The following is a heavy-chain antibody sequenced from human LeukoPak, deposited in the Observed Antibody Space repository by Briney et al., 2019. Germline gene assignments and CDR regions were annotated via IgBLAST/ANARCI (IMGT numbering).Heavy chain of an antibody. J-gene: IGHJ3*02. D-gene: IGHD2-2*01. CDR1: GFSFGSYG. Sequence: GGSLRLSCAASGFSFGSYGLSWVRQAPGKGLQWVSYISGNGGTTYYADSVKGRFTISRDNAKNSLYLQMNSLRAEDTAVYYCARGRIPAAIFDAFDIWGQGTMVTVSS. CDR2: ISGNGGTT. V-gene: IGHV3-48*01. CDR3: ARGRIPAAIFDAFDI.